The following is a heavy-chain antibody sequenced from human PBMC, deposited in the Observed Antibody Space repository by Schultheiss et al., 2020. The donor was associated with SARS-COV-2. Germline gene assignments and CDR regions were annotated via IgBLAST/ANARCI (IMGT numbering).Heavy chain of an antibody. CDR3: AKYRGWYARPPLLLDY. CDR2: ISAYNGDT. CDR1: GYTFTSYG. D-gene: IGHD6-19*01. V-gene: IGHV1-18*04. J-gene: IGHJ4*02. Sequence: ASVKVSCKASGYTFTSYGISWVRQAPGQGLEWMGWISAYNGDTDYAQKFQGRITMTTDTSTSTAYMELRSLRSDDTAVYYCAKYRGWYARPPLLLDYWGQGILVTVSS.